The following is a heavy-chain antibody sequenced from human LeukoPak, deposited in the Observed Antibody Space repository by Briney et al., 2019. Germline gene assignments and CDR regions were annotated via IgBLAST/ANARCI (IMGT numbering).Heavy chain of an antibody. CDR3: AKDISVGALPYYFDS. CDR2: ITWNTDTI. J-gene: IGHJ4*02. Sequence: GGSLRLSCAASGFTFDDYAIHWVRQGPGKGLGWISGITWNTDTIGYADSVMGRFTISRDNAKNSLYLQMNSLRAEDTALYYCAKDISVGALPYYFDSWGQGTLVTVSS. CDR1: GFTFDDYA. D-gene: IGHD1-26*01. V-gene: IGHV3-9*01.